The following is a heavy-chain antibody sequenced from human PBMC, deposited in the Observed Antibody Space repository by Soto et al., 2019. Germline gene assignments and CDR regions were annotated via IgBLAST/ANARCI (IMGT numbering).Heavy chain of an antibody. CDR2: INPSGGST. Sequence: GASVKVSCKASGYTFTSYYMHWVRQAPGQGLEWMGIINPSGGSTSYAQKFQGRVTMTRDTSTSTVYMELSSLRSEDTAVYYCARVCRYCSSTSCYACYFDYWGQGTLVTVSS. CDR3: ARVCRYCSSTSCYACYFDY. J-gene: IGHJ4*02. V-gene: IGHV1-46*03. D-gene: IGHD2-2*01. CDR1: GYTFTSYY.